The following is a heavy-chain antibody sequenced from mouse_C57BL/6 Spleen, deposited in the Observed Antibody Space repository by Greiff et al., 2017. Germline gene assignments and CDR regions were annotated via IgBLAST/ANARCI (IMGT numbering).Heavy chain of an antibody. D-gene: IGHD1-1*01. CDR2: ISSGSSTI. V-gene: IGHV5-17*01. CDR1: GFTFSDYG. Sequence: EVMLVESGGGLVKPGGSLKLSCAASGFTFSDYGMHWVRQAPEKGLEWVAYISSGSSTIYYADTVKGRFTISRDNAKNTLFLQMTSLRSEDTAMYYCARRDYGSSSYFDVWGTGTTVTVSS. CDR3: ARRDYGSSSYFDV. J-gene: IGHJ1*03.